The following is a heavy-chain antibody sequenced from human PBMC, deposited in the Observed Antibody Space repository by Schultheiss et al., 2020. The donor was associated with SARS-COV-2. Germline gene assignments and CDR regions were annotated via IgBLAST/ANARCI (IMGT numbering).Heavy chain of an antibody. CDR2: IYTSGST. CDR1: GGSISSGSYY. V-gene: IGHV4-61*02. CDR3: ARGIYGDYDWFDP. D-gene: IGHD4-17*01. Sequence: SETLSLTCPVSGGSISSGSYYWSWIRQPAGKGREWIGRIYTSGSTYYNPSLKSRVTISVDTSKNQFSLKLSSVTAADTAVYYCARGIYGDYDWFDPWGQGIRGTVSS. J-gene: IGHJ5*02.